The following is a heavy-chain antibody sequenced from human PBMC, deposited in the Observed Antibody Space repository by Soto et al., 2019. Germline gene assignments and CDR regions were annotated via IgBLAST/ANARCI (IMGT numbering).Heavy chain of an antibody. Sequence: QVQLVQSGAEVKKPGASVKVSCKASGYTFTSYYMHWVRRAPGQGLEWMGIINPSGGSTSYAQQVQGRVTMTRDTSTTTVYMELSSLRSEDTAVYYCARDHRRGGFDLWGRGTLVTVSS. CDR1: GYTFTSYY. J-gene: IGHJ2*01. CDR2: INPSGGST. V-gene: IGHV1-46*01. D-gene: IGHD3-16*01. CDR3: ARDHRRGGFDL.